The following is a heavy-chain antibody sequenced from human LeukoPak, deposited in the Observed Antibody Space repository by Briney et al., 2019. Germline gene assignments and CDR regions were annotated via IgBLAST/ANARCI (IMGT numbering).Heavy chain of an antibody. CDR2: IKQDGSEK. CDR3: AKDRMLYSGSYQTCLDY. CDR1: GFTFSSYW. V-gene: IGHV3-7*03. D-gene: IGHD1-26*01. J-gene: IGHJ4*02. Sequence: GGSLRLSCAASGFTFSSYWMSWVRQAPGKGLEWVANIKQDGSEKYYVDSVKGRFTISRDNAKNSLYLQMNSLRAEDTALYYCAKDRMLYSGSYQTCLDYWGQGTLVTVSS.